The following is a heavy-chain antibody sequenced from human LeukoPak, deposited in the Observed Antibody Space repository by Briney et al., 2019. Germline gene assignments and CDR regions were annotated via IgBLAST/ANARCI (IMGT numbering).Heavy chain of an antibody. J-gene: IGHJ4*02. CDR2: INPNSGGT. V-gene: IGHV1-2*02. Sequence: GASVKVSCKASGYTFTGYYMHWVRQAPGQGLEWMGWINPNSGGTNYAQKFQGRVTMTRDTSISTAYMELSRLRSDDTAVYYCAREALYDFWSGYYLDYWGQGTLVTVSS. CDR3: AREALYDFWSGYYLDY. CDR1: GYTFTGYY. D-gene: IGHD3-3*01.